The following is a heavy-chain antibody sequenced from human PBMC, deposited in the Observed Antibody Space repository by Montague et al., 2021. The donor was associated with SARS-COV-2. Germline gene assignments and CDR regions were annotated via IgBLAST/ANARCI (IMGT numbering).Heavy chain of an antibody. Sequence: SETLSLTCTVSGGSISSSRYYWGWIRQPPGKGLEWIGSIYYTGSTYYXPSLKSRVTISVDTSKNQFSLKLSSVTAADTAVYYCARDTRIAMLVVVTRYGLDVWGQGTPVTVSS. CDR3: ARDTRIAMLVVVTRYGLDV. CDR2: IYYTGST. D-gene: IGHD3-22*01. J-gene: IGHJ6*02. CDR1: GGSISSSRYY. V-gene: IGHV4-39*07.